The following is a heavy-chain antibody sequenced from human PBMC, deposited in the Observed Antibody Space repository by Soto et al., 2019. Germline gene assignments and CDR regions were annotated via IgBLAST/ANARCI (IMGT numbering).Heavy chain of an antibody. CDR1: GGSISSFY. V-gene: IGHV4-59*01. J-gene: IGHJ2*01. CDR2: IYYSGST. D-gene: IGHD3-22*01. CDR3: ARVIDYYDRSGYYVWYFDL. Sequence: SEILSLTCTVPGGSISSFYWSWIPQPPGKGLEWIGYIYYSGSTNYNPSLKSRVTISVDTSKNQFSLKLSSVTAADTAVYYCARVIDYYDRSGYYVWYFDLWGRGTLVTVS.